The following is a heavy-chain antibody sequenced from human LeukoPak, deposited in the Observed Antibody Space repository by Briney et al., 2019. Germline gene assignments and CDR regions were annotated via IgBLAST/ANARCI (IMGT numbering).Heavy chain of an antibody. D-gene: IGHD6-19*01. CDR2: MNPNSGNT. V-gene: IGHV1-8*02. Sequence: ASVKVSCKASGYTFTSYGISWVRQAPGQGLEWMGWMNPNSGNTGYAQKFQGRVTMTRNTSISTAYMELSSLRSEDTAVYYCARGWLVHDAFDIWGQGTMVTVSS. J-gene: IGHJ3*02. CDR3: ARGWLVHDAFDI. CDR1: GYTFTSYG.